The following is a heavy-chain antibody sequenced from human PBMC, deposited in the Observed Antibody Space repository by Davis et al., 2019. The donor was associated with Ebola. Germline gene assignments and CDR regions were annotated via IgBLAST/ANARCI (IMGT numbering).Heavy chain of an antibody. CDR3: AKKFDFWSGYFGPFDY. CDR1: GFIFNNYA. Sequence: GESLKISCAASGFIFNNYAMSWVRQAPGKGLEWVSTITASGRTTYYADSVKGRLTMSRDNSKQTVDLQMSSLRVEDTAIYYCAKKFDFWSGYFGPFDYWGQGTLVTVSS. CDR2: ITASGRTT. D-gene: IGHD3-3*01. J-gene: IGHJ4*02. V-gene: IGHV3-23*01.